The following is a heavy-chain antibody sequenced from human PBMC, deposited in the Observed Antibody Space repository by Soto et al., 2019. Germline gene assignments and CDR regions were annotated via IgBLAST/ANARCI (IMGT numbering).Heavy chain of an antibody. J-gene: IGHJ4*02. D-gene: IGHD2-2*01. V-gene: IGHV3-23*01. Sequence: GGSLRLSCAASGFTFSNYAMSWVRQAPGKGLEWVSTFSGSGTTTYYADSVRGRFTISRDNSKNTLFLQMNSLRAEDTAIYFCAKESSSVPAAFDYWGQGTLVTVSS. CDR1: GFTFSNYA. CDR3: AKESSSVPAAFDY. CDR2: FSGSGTTT.